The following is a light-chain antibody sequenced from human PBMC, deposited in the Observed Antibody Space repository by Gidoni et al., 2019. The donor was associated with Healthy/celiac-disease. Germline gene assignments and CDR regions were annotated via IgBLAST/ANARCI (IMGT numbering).Light chain of an antibody. J-gene: IGKJ1*01. V-gene: IGKV1-5*01. CDR1: QSISSW. CDR2: DAS. CDR3: QHYNSYST. Sequence: DLQMPQSPSTLAASVGDSVTITCRASQSISSWLAWYQQKPMKAPKLLSYDASSLESGVPSRFSGSGSATEITLTISSLHPDDFATYYCQHYNSYSTFGQGTKVEIK.